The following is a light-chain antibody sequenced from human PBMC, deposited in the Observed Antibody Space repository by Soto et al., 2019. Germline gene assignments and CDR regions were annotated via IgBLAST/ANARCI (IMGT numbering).Light chain of an antibody. V-gene: IGKV3-15*01. CDR1: QSVSSN. CDR3: QHYSDWLWT. Sequence: EMVMTQSPATLSVSPGERATLSCRASQSVSSNLAWYQQKPGQAPRLLIYGAYTRATGIPARFSGSGSGTEFTLTISSLQSEDFAVYYCQHYSDWLWTFAQGTKV. CDR2: GAY. J-gene: IGKJ1*01.